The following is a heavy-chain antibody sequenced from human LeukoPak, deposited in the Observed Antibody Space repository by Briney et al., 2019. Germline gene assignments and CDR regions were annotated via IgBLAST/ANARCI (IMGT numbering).Heavy chain of an antibody. J-gene: IGHJ4*02. D-gene: IGHD6-13*01. CDR1: GGSFSSYY. V-gene: IGHV4-4*07. CDR3: ARAGDSTSPLDY. CDR2: IYTSGST. Sequence: SETLSLTCTVSGGSFSSYYWNWIRQPAGKGLEWIGRIYTSGSTNYNPSPKSRVTMSVDTSENQFSLKLNSVTAADTAVYYCARAGDSTSPLDYWGQGTLVTVSS.